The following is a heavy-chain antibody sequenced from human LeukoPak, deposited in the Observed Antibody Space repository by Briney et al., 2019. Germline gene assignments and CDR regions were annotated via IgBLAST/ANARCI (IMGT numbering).Heavy chain of an antibody. CDR3: ARDEYSGSDGGWFDP. J-gene: IGHJ5*02. CDR1: GYTFTSYY. CDR2: INPSGGST. D-gene: IGHD1-26*01. Sequence: GASVKVSCKASGYTFTSYYMHWVRQAPGQGLEWMGIINPSGGSTSYAQKFQGRVTMTRDMSTSTVYMELSSLRSEDTAVYYCARDEYSGSDGGWFDPWGQGTLVTVSS. V-gene: IGHV1-46*01.